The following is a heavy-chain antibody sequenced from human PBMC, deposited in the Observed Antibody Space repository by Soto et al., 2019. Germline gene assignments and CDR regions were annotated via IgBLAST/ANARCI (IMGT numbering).Heavy chain of an antibody. CDR1: GGSISSGGYY. Sequence: PSETLSLTCTVSGGSISSGGYYWSWIRQHPGKGLEWIGYIYYSGSTYYNPSLKSRVTISVDTSKNQFSLKLSSVTAADTAVYYCARDRVQLERRYFDYWGQGTLVTVSS. J-gene: IGHJ4*02. CDR3: ARDRVQLERRYFDY. CDR2: IYYSGST. V-gene: IGHV4-31*03. D-gene: IGHD1-1*01.